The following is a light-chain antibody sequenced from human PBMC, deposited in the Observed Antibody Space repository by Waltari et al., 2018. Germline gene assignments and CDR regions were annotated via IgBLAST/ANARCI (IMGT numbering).Light chain of an antibody. Sequence: EVVLTQSPATLSLSPGERATLSCRASQSVSRSRIAWYLHKPGQAPRLLIYGASGRATGIPDRFSGSGSGTDFSLTISRVEPEDFAVYYCQQFGSSVMYTFGQVTKLEIK. CDR3: QQFGSSVMYT. CDR1: QSVSRSR. CDR2: GAS. V-gene: IGKV3-20*01. J-gene: IGKJ2*01.